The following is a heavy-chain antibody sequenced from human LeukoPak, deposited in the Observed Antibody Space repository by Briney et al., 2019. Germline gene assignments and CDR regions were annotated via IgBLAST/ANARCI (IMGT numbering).Heavy chain of an antibody. D-gene: IGHD3-22*01. CDR1: EFTFSDYW. V-gene: IGHV3-33*08. J-gene: IGHJ4*02. Sequence: GGSLRLSCAASEFTFSDYWMSWVRQAPGKGLEWVAVIWYDGSNKYYADSVKGRFTISRDNSKNTLYLQMNSLRAEDTAVYYCARVTLKGSSGDYWGQGTLVTVSS. CDR3: ARVTLKGSSGDY. CDR2: IWYDGSNK.